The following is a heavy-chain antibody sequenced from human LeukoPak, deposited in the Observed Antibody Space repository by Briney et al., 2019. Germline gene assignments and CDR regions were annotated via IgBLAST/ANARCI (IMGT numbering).Heavy chain of an antibody. CDR1: GFTFSSYW. D-gene: IGHD4-23*01. V-gene: IGHV3-7*01. CDR2: IKEDGGGE. CDR3: ARAGADYGGNSFGYY. J-gene: IGHJ4*02. Sequence: GGSPRLSCAASGFTFSSYWMSWVRQAPGKGLEGVANIKEDGGGEYYVDSLKGRFTISRDNAKNSLYLQMNSLRAEDTAVYYCARAGADYGGNSFGYYWGQGTLVTVSS.